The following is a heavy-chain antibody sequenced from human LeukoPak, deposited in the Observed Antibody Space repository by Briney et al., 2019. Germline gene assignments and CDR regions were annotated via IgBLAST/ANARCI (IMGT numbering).Heavy chain of an antibody. V-gene: IGHV3-7*01. CDR2: IVEDGSGT. CDR3: ARDPTRRFDL. Sequence: GGSLRLSCATSGFTFSSYWMTWVRQAPGKGLEWVASIVEDGSGTYYLDSVKGRFTFSRDNAKNSLYLQMNSLRGEDTAVYYCARDPTRRFDLWGQGTLVTVSS. CDR1: GFTFSSYW. J-gene: IGHJ4*02.